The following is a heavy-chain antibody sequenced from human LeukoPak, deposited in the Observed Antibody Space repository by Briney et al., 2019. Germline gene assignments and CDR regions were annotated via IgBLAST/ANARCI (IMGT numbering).Heavy chain of an antibody. J-gene: IGHJ4*02. D-gene: IGHD6-19*01. CDR1: GYTSTGYY. CDR3: ARDKVRGCPIDY. Sequence: ASVKVSCKASGYTSTGYYMHWVRQAPGQGLEWMGWINPNSGGTNYAQKFQGRVTMTRDTSISTAYMELSRLRSDDTAVYYCARDKVRGCPIDYWGQGTLVTVSS. V-gene: IGHV1-2*02. CDR2: INPNSGGT.